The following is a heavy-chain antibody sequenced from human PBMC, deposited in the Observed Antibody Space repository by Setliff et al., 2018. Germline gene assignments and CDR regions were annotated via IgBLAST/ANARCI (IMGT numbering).Heavy chain of an antibody. J-gene: IGHJ3*01. CDR3: VRDQRVGANADDAFRL. CDR1: GYTLTNYG. Sequence: GASVKVSYKASGYTLTNYGISWVRQAPGQGLEWMGWISPYNGITRYAQTLQGRVTMTTDTSTKTAYMELRSLRSDDSAVYYCVRDQRVGANADDAFRLWGQGTRVTVSS. V-gene: IGHV1-18*01. CDR2: ISPYNGIT. D-gene: IGHD1-26*01.